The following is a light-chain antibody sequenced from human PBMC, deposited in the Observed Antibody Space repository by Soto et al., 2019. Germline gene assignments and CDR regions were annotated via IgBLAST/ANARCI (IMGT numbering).Light chain of an antibody. Sequence: IVMTQSPATLSVSPGERATLSCMAGQSVSNNLAWYQQKPGQAPRLLIYGASTRATGIPARFSGSGSGTEFTLTITSLQYEDFAVYYCQQYNDWPLTFGGGTKVDIK. V-gene: IGKV3-15*01. CDR3: QQYNDWPLT. CDR1: QSVSNN. J-gene: IGKJ4*01. CDR2: GAS.